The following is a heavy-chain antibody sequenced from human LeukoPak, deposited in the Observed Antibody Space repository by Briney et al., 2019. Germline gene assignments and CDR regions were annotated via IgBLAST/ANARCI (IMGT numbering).Heavy chain of an antibody. V-gene: IGHV3-30*02. Sequence: PGGSLRLSCAASGFTFSSYGMHWVRQAPGKGLEWVAFIRYDGSNKYYADSVKGRFTISRDNSKNTLYLQMNSLRAEDTAVYYCANRQGYGGNTGVGMDYWGQGTLVTVSS. CDR3: ANRQGYGGNTGVGMDY. CDR2: IRYDGSNK. J-gene: IGHJ4*02. CDR1: GFTFSSYG. D-gene: IGHD4-23*01.